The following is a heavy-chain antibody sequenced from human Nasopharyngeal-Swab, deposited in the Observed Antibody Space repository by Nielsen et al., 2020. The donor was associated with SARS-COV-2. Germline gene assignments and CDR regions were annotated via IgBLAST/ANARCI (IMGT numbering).Heavy chain of an antibody. D-gene: IGHD4/OR15-4a*01. J-gene: IGHJ6*02. Sequence: WIRQPPGKGLEWIGEINHSGSTNYNPSLKSRVTISVDTSKNQFSLKPSSVTAADTAVYYCARDAKFYYYYYGMDVWGQGTTVTVSS. CDR2: INHSGST. V-gene: IGHV4-34*01. CDR3: ARDAKFYYYYYGMDV.